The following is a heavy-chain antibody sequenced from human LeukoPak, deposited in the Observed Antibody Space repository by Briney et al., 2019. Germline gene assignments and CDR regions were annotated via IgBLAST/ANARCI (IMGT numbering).Heavy chain of an antibody. CDR2: INAYNGYT. CDR3: ARGRGSSDWYYCDN. Sequence: ASVKVSCKASGYTFTNYGITWVRQAPGQGLGWMGWINAYNGYTNYAQKMQDRVTVTTDTSTSTAYMELRSLRSDDTAVYYCARGRGSSDWYYCDNWGQGTLVTVSS. V-gene: IGHV1-18*01. J-gene: IGHJ4*02. CDR1: GYTFTNYG. D-gene: IGHD6-19*01.